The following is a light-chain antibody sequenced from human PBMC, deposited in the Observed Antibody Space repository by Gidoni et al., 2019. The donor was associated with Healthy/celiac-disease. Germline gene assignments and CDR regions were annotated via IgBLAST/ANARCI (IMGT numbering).Light chain of an antibody. CDR1: QSVSSSY. J-gene: IGKJ2*01. V-gene: IGKV3-20*01. CDR2: GAS. Sequence: EIVLTQSPGTLSLSPGGRATLSCRASQSVSSSYLAWYQQKPGQAPRLLIYGASSRATGIPDRFSGSGSGTYFTLTISRLEPEDFAVYYCQQYGSQSTFGQGTKLEIK. CDR3: QQYGSQST.